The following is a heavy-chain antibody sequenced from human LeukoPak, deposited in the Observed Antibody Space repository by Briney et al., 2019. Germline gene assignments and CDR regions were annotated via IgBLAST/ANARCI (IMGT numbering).Heavy chain of an antibody. D-gene: IGHD3-22*01. CDR3: ARAAGYYDSSGSQTPWFDP. CDR1: GDSISSYY. V-gene: IGHV4-4*07. J-gene: IGHJ5*02. Sequence: SETLSLTCTVSGDSISSYYWSWIRQPAGKGLEWIGRIYTSGSTNYNPSLKSRVTMSVDTSKNQFSLKLSSVTAADTAVYYCARAAGYYDSSGSQTPWFDPWGQGTLVTVSS. CDR2: IYTSGST.